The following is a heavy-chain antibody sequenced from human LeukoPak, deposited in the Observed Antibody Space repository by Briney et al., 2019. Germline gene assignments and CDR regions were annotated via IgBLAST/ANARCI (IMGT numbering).Heavy chain of an antibody. CDR2: MNPNSGNT. Sequence: ASVKVSCKASGYTFTSYDINWVRQATGQGLEWMGWMNPNSGNTGYAQKFQGRVTMTRNTSISTAYMELSSLRSEDTAVYYCARGWRRAAAARRKNYYYYMDVWGKGTTVTVSS. V-gene: IGHV1-8*01. CDR3: ARGWRRAAAARRKNYYYYMDV. CDR1: GYTFTSYD. J-gene: IGHJ6*03. D-gene: IGHD6-13*01.